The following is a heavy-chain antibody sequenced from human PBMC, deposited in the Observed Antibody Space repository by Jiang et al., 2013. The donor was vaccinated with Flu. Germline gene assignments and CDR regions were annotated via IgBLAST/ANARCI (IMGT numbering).Heavy chain of an antibody. Sequence: GLVKPSETLSLTCTVSGGSISSYYWSWIRQPPERDWSGLGISIPVGAPIITLPQESSHHSLDTSKNQFSLRLTSVTAADTAVYYCARHQDSHYFNFGYWGQGILVTVSS. CDR3: ARHQDSHYFNFGY. D-gene: IGHD4-11*01. J-gene: IGHJ4*02. V-gene: IGHV4-59*08. CDR2: SIPVGAP. CDR1: GGSISSYY.